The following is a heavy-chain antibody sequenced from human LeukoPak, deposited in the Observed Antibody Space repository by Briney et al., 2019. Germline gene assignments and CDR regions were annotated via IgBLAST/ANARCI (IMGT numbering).Heavy chain of an antibody. CDR2: IYYSGST. CDR1: GGSMSSYY. J-gene: IGHJ6*03. Sequence: SETLSLTCTVSGGSMSSYYWSWIRQPPGKGLEWIGYIYYSGSTNYNPSLKSRVTISVDTSKNQFSLKLSSVTAADTAVYYCARGQQGVYYYYYYMDVWGKGTTVTVSS. CDR3: ARGQQGVYYYYYYMDV. D-gene: IGHD6-13*01. V-gene: IGHV4-59*01.